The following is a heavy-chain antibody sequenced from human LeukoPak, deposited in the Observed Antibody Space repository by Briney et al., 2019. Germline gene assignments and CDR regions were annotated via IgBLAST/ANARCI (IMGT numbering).Heavy chain of an antibody. Sequence: SLRLSCAASGFTFSSYAMSWVRQAPGKGLEWVSAISGSGGSTYYADSVKGRFTISRDNSKNTLYLQMNSLRAEDTAVYYCAKYSSSSGRLFDYWGQGTLVTVSS. J-gene: IGHJ4*02. CDR3: AKYSSSSGRLFDY. V-gene: IGHV3-23*01. CDR1: GFTFSSYA. D-gene: IGHD6-6*01. CDR2: ISGSGGST.